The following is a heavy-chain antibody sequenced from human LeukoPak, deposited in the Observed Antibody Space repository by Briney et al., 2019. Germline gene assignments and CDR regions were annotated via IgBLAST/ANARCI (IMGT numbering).Heavy chain of an antibody. J-gene: IGHJ4*02. CDR1: GFTFSNYG. CDR3: AKGGYISSWNIDDRLDD. Sequence: PGGSLRLSCGASGFTFSNYGMLWVRQAPGKGLEWVAFIRYDGNNKLYADSVKGRFTISRDNSKNTLFLQMNSLRVEDTAVYYCAKGGYISSWNIDDRLDDWGQGTLVSVSS. V-gene: IGHV3-30*02. D-gene: IGHD6-13*01. CDR2: IRYDGNNK.